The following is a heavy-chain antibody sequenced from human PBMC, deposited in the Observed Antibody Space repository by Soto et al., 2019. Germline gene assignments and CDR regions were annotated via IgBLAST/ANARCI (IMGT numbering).Heavy chain of an antibody. CDR2: IYYTGST. Sequence: SETLSLTCTVSGGSINSYYWSWIRQSPGKGLEWIGQIYYTGSTNYNPSLKSRVTISVDRSKNQFSLRLSSVTAADTAVYYCARIGLWFGGYYYGMDVWGQGTTVTVSS. V-gene: IGHV4-59*08. D-gene: IGHD3-10*01. J-gene: IGHJ6*02. CDR3: ARIGLWFGGYYYGMDV. CDR1: GGSINSYY.